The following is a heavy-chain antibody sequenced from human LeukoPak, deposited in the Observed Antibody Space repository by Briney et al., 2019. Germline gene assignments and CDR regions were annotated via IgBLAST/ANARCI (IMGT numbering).Heavy chain of an antibody. J-gene: IGHJ3*02. CDR1: GFTFTDYF. CDR3: ARLAMIAPRAFDI. V-gene: IGHV1-46*01. D-gene: IGHD5-12*01. CDR2: INYSGVIT. Sequence: ASVKVSCKASGFTFTDYFMHWVRQAPGQGLEWMGIINYSGVITSYAPEFQGRVTMTSDMSTSTVYMELRSLRSEDTGVYYCARLAMIAPRAFDIWGQGTMVTVSS.